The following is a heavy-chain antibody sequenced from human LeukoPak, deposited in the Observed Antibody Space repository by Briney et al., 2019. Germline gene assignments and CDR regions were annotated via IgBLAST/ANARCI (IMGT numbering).Heavy chain of an antibody. V-gene: IGHV6-1*01. D-gene: IGHD3-10*01. Sequence: KTSQTLSLTCAISGDSVSSNSAAWNWIRQSPSRGLEWLGRTYYRSKWYNDYAVSVKSRITINPDTSKNQFSLQLNSVTPEDTALYYCAKDLLWFGELSTPDFDYWGQGTLVTVSS. J-gene: IGHJ4*02. CDR1: GDSVSSNSAA. CDR3: AKDLLWFGELSTPDFDY. CDR2: TYYRSKWYN.